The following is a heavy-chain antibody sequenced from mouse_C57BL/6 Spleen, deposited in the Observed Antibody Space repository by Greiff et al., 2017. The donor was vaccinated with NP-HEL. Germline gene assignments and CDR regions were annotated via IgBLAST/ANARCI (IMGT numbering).Heavy chain of an antibody. CDR1: GYTFTSYW. CDR3: ARRNERYYAMDY. V-gene: IGHV1-7*01. CDR2: INPSSGYT. Sequence: QVQLLQSGAELAKPGASVKLSCKASGYTFTSYWMHWVKQRPGQGLEWIGYINPSSGYTKYNQKFKDTATLTADKSSSTAYLQLSSLTYEDSAVDYCARRNERYYAMDYWGQGTSVTVSS. J-gene: IGHJ4*01.